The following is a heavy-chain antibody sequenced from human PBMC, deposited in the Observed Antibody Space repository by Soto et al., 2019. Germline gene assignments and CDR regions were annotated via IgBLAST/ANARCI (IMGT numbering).Heavy chain of an antibody. D-gene: IGHD2-15*01. CDR3: ARGHRDCSGGSCYSYYFDY. CDR1: GYTFTSYD. V-gene: IGHV1-8*01. Sequence: QVPLVQSGAEVKKPGASVKVSCKASGYTFTSYDINWVRQATGQGLEWMGWMNPNSGNTGYAQKFRGRVTMTRNTSISTAYMELSSLRSEDTAVYYCARGHRDCSGGSCYSYYFDYWGQGTLVTVSS. CDR2: MNPNSGNT. J-gene: IGHJ4*02.